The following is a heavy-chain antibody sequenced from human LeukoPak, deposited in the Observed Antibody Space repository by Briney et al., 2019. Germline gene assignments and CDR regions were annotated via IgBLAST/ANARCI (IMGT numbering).Heavy chain of an antibody. Sequence: ASVKVSCKASGYTFTGYYMHWVRQAPGQGLEWMGWTNPNSGGTNYAQKFQGRVTMTRDTSISTAYMELSRLRSDDTAVYYCARDRPGYYYDSSGYGDWGQGTLVTVSS. J-gene: IGHJ4*02. V-gene: IGHV1-2*02. CDR1: GYTFTGYY. CDR3: ARDRPGYYYDSSGYGD. D-gene: IGHD3-22*01. CDR2: TNPNSGGT.